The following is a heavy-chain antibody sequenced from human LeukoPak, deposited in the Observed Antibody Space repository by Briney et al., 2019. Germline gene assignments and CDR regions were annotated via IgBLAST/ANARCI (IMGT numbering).Heavy chain of an antibody. J-gene: IGHJ4*02. CDR3: ASGLELDY. CDR1: GFTFSSFW. CDR2: IKQDGSEK. V-gene: IGHV3-7*03. Sequence: PGGSLRLSCAASGFTFSSFWMIWVRQAPGKGLEWVANIKQDGSEKNYVDSVKGRFTISRDNAKNSLYLQMNSLRAEDTAVYYCASGLELDYWGQGTLVTVSS.